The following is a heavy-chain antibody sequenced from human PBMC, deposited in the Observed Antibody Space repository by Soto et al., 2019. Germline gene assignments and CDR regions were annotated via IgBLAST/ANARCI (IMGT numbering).Heavy chain of an antibody. CDR3: AKWHHGDYEINGHFDY. CDR1: GFTFSSYA. Sequence: GGSLRLSCAASGFTFSSYAMSWVRQAPGKGLEWVSAISGSGGSTYYADSVKGRFTISRDNSKNTLYLQMHSLRAEDTAVYYCAKWHHGDYEINGHFDYWGQGTLVTVSS. J-gene: IGHJ4*02. D-gene: IGHD4-17*01. CDR2: ISGSGGST. V-gene: IGHV3-23*01.